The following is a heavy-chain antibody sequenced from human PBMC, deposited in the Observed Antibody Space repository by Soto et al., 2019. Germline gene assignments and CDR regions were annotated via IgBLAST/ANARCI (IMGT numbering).Heavy chain of an antibody. V-gene: IGHV1-18*04. CDR1: GYTFTSYG. J-gene: IGHJ4*02. CDR3: ARADGFNTGYFFDY. D-gene: IGHD4-17*01. Sequence: ASVKVSCKASGYTFTSYGISWVRQAPGQGLEWMAWISVYNGHTKHAQNLQGRVTLTTDTSTSTAYMELSSLRSDDTAVYYCARADGFNTGYFFDYWGQGTPVTVS. CDR2: ISVYNGHT.